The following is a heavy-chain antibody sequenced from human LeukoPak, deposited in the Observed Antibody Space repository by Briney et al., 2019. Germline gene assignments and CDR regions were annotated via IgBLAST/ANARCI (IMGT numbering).Heavy chain of an antibody. J-gene: IGHJ4*02. CDR3: ARTLHYDSSGYSY. D-gene: IGHD3-22*01. Sequence: ASVKVSCKASGYTFTSYGISWVRQAPGQGLEWMGWISAYNGNTNYAQKLQGRVTMTTDTSTSTAYVELRSLRSDDTAVYYCARTLHYDSSGYSYWGQGTLVTVSS. CDR1: GYTFTSYG. V-gene: IGHV1-18*04. CDR2: ISAYNGNT.